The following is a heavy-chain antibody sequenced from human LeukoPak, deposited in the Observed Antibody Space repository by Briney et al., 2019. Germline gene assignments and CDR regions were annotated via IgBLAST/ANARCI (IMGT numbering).Heavy chain of an antibody. V-gene: IGHV3-23*01. CDR3: AKDFLITMIVVAPNGAFDI. Sequence: GGSLRFSCAASGFTFSGYAMSWVRQAPGKGLEWVSAISGSGGSTYYADSVKGRFTISRDNSKNTLYLQMNSLRAEDTAVYYCAKDFLITMIVVAPNGAFDIWGQGTMVTVSS. CDR2: ISGSGGST. J-gene: IGHJ3*02. CDR1: GFTFSGYA. D-gene: IGHD3-22*01.